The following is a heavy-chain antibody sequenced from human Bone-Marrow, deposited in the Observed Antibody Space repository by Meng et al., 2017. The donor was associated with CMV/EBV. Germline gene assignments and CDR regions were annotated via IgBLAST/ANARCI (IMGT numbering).Heavy chain of an antibody. D-gene: IGHD3-3*01. J-gene: IGHJ6*02. V-gene: IGHV3-30*02. CDR3: AKVWAYYDFWSGLDV. Sequence: GGSLRLSCAASGFTSSSYGMHWVRQAPGKGLEWVAFIRYDGSNKYYADSVKGRFTISRDNSKNTLYLQMNSLRAEDTAVYYCAKVWAYYDFWSGLDVWGQGTTVTVSS. CDR1: GFTSSSYG. CDR2: IRYDGSNK.